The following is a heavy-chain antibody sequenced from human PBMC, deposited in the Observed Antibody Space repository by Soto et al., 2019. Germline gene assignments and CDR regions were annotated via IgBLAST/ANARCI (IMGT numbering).Heavy chain of an antibody. J-gene: IGHJ6*02. CDR1: GFTFSSYG. CDR2: ISYDGSNK. D-gene: IGHD5-18*01. V-gene: IGHV3-30*18. CDR3: AKDSPSGYSYGGPHYYYYGMDV. Sequence: QVQLVESGGGVVQPGRSLRLSCAASGFTFSSYGMHWVRQAPGKGLEWVAVISYDGSNKYYADSVKGRFTISRDNSKNTLYLQMNRLRAEDTAGYYCAKDSPSGYSYGGPHYYYYGMDVWGQGTTVTVSS.